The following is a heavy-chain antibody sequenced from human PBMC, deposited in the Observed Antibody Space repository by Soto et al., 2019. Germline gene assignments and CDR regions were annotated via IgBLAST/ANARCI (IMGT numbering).Heavy chain of an antibody. CDR3: AKEMIVSTLADFFDY. CDR1: GFAFSNYG. V-gene: IGHV3-23*01. D-gene: IGHD3-22*01. J-gene: IGHJ4*02. Sequence: EVQLLESGGGLIQPGGSLRLSCEASGFAFSNYGMTWVRLAPGKGLEWVSTISGSGGRTFYADPVKGRFTISRDNSKNTLFLQMNSLSAEDTAVYYCAKEMIVSTLADFFDYWGQGTLVTVSS. CDR2: ISGSGGRT.